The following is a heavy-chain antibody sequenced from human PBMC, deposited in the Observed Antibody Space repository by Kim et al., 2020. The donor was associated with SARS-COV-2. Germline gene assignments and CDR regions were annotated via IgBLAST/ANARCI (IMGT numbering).Heavy chain of an antibody. Sequence: SETLSLTCAVYGGSFSGYYWSWIRQPPGKGLEWIGEINHSGSTNYNPSLKSRVTISVDTSKNQFSLKLSSVTAADTAVYYCARGPEVITHFDYWGQGTLV. CDR2: INHSGST. V-gene: IGHV4-34*01. J-gene: IGHJ4*02. D-gene: IGHD3-22*01. CDR1: GGSFSGYY. CDR3: ARGPEVITHFDY.